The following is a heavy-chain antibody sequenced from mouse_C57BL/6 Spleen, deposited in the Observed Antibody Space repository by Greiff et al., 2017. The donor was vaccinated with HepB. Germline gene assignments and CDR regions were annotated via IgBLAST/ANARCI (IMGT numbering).Heavy chain of an antibody. CDR3: ARRDYYGSSPFAY. D-gene: IGHD1-1*01. V-gene: IGHV1-82*01. J-gene: IGHJ3*01. CDR2: IYPGDGDT. Sequence: LVKPGASVKISCKASGYAFSSSWMNWVKQRPGKGLEWIGRIYPGDGDTNYNGKFKGKATLTADKSSSTAYMQLSSLTSEDSAVYFCARRDYYGSSPFAYWGQGTLVTVSA. CDR1: GYAFSSSW.